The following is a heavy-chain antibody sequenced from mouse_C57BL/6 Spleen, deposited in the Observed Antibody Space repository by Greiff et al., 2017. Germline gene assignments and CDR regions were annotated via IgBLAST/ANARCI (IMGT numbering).Heavy chain of an antibody. CDR2: IYPGDGDT. CDR1: GYAFSSYW. Sequence: QVQLQQSGAELVKPGASVKISCKASGYAFSSYWMNWVKQRPGKGLEWIGQIYPGDGDTNYNGKFKGKATLTADKSSSTAYMQLSSLTSEDSAVYFCARHYYGSSSFDYWGQGTTLTVSS. V-gene: IGHV1-80*01. D-gene: IGHD1-1*01. J-gene: IGHJ2*01. CDR3: ARHYYGSSSFDY.